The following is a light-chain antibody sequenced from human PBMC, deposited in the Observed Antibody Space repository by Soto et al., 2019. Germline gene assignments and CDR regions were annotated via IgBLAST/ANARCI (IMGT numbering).Light chain of an antibody. V-gene: IGLV2-14*01. CDR3: SSYTSSSTVV. CDR2: DVS. Sequence: QSALTQPASVSGSPGQSITISCTGTSSDVGGHNYVSWYQQLPGNAPKLMIYDVSHRPSGVSNRFSGSKSGNTASLTISGLQAEDEADYYCSSYTSSSTVVFGGGTKLTVL. CDR1: SSDVGGHNY. J-gene: IGLJ2*01.